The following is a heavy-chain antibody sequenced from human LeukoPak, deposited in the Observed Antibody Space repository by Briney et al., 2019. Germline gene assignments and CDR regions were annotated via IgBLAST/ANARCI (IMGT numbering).Heavy chain of an antibody. V-gene: IGHV4-38-2*02. Sequence: SETLSLTCTVSGYSISSGYYWGWIRQPPGKGLEWIGSIYHSGTTYYNPSLKSRVTISLDTSRNQFSLKLSSVTAADTAIYYCARGLTYSSLADYWGQGTLVTVSS. D-gene: IGHD2-21*01. CDR2: IYHSGTT. J-gene: IGHJ4*02. CDR3: ARGLTYSSLADY. CDR1: GYSISSGYY.